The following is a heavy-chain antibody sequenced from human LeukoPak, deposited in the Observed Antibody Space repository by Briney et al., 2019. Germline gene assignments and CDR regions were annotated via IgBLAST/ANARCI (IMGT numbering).Heavy chain of an antibody. Sequence: GGSLRLSCAASGFTFRGCAMHWVRQAPGKGLEWVAVTSYDGNNKYYADSVKGRFTISRDNSKNTLYLQMNSLRAEDTAVYYCARGLQQLGPWSLYFDYWGQGTLVTVSS. CDR2: TSYDGNNK. J-gene: IGHJ4*02. CDR1: GFTFRGCA. D-gene: IGHD6-13*01. CDR3: ARGLQQLGPWSLYFDY. V-gene: IGHV3-30-3*01.